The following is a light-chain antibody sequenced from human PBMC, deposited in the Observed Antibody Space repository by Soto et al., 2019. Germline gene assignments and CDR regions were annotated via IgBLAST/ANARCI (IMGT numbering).Light chain of an antibody. CDR2: WAS. J-gene: IGKJ3*01. Sequence: DIVMTQSPASLAVSLGERATINCKSSQSVLYSSNNKNYLAWYQQKPGQPPKLLIYWASIRESGLPDRFSGSGSGTDFTLTISSLQAEDVAVYYCQQYYTTPLTFGPGIKVDIK. V-gene: IGKV4-1*01. CDR3: QQYYTTPLT. CDR1: QSVLYSSNNKNY.